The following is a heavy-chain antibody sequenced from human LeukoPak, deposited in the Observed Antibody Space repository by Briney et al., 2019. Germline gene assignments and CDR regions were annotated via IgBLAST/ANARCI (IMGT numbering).Heavy chain of an antibody. D-gene: IGHD2-15*01. CDR2: IYYNGST. V-gene: IGHV4-30-4*08. Sequence: SETLSLTCTVSGGSISSGDYYWSWIRQPPGKGLEWIGYIYYNGSTYYNPSLKSRVTISVDTSKNQFSLKLSSVTAADTAVYYCARDIRFILLNWGQGTLVTVSS. CDR3: ARDIRFILLN. CDR1: GGSISSGDYY. J-gene: IGHJ4*02.